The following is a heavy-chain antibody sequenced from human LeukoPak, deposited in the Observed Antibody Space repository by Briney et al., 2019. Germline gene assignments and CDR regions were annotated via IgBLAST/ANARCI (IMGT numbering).Heavy chain of an antibody. Sequence: GASVKVSCKASGYTFTSYDINWVRQASGQGLEWMGGFDPEDGETIYAQKFQGRVTMTEDTSTDTAYMELSSLRSEDTAVYYCATDLRYCSSTSCYRRRNWFDPWGQGTLVTVSS. D-gene: IGHD2-2*02. CDR2: FDPEDGET. CDR3: ATDLRYCSSTSCYRRRNWFDP. J-gene: IGHJ5*02. CDR1: GYTFTSYD. V-gene: IGHV1-24*01.